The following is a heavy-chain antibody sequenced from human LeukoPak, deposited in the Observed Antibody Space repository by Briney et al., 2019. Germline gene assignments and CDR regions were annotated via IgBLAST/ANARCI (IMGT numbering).Heavy chain of an antibody. V-gene: IGHV1-69*05. CDR2: IIPIFGTA. CDR1: GGTFSSYA. Sequence: SVKVSCKASGGTFSSYAISWVRQAPGQGLEWMGGIIPIFGTANYAQKFQDRVTITTDESTSTAYMELSSLRSEDTAVYYCARAPHIVVVPAARVWFDPWGQGTLVTVSS. D-gene: IGHD2-2*01. CDR3: ARAPHIVVVPAARVWFDP. J-gene: IGHJ5*02.